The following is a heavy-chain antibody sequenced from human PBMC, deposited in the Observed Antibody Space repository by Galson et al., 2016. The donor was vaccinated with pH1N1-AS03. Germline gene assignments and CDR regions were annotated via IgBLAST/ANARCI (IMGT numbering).Heavy chain of an antibody. Sequence: SLRLSCAASGFAFSSYGMHWVRQAPGKGLEWVALITYDRTTKFYAGSLKGRFNISRDNSKNTLYLQMNSPRAEDTAIYYCAREDRNFDYWGQGTLVTVSS. CDR3: AREDRNFDY. D-gene: IGHD1-14*01. CDR2: ITYDRTTK. CDR1: GFAFSSYG. J-gene: IGHJ4*02. V-gene: IGHV3-30*03.